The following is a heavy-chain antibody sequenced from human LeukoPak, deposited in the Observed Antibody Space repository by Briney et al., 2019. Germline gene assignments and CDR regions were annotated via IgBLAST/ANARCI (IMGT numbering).Heavy chain of an antibody. D-gene: IGHD1-14*01. CDR2: IYSGGDT. CDR3: ATLTYYSDS. V-gene: IGHV3-66*02. J-gene: IGHJ4*02. CDR1: GFTISNNY. Sequence: GGSLSLSCAASGFTISNNYMSWVRQSPGKGLEWVSVIYSGGDTYYADSVKGRFTISRDNSKNTLYLQMNSLRAEDTAVYYCATLTYYSDSWGQGTLVTVSS.